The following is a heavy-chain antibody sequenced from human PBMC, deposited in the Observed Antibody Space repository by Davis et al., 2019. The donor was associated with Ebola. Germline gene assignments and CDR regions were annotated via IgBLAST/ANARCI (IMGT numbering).Heavy chain of an antibody. Sequence: GESLKISCAASGFTFSSYAMSWVRQAPGKGLEWVSSISSSSSYIYYADSVKGRFTISRDNAKNSLYLQMNSLRAEDTAVYYCARDVNTYYDFWSGRPYYYYGMDVWGQGTTVTVSS. CDR2: ISSSSSYI. J-gene: IGHJ6*02. CDR3: ARDVNTYYDFWSGRPYYYYGMDV. V-gene: IGHV3-21*01. CDR1: GFTFSSYA. D-gene: IGHD3-3*01.